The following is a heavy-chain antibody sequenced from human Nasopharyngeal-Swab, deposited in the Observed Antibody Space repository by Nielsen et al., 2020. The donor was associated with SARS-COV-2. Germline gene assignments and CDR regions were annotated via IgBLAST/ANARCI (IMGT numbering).Heavy chain of an antibody. Sequence: GSLRLSCTVSGYSISSGYYWGWTRQPPGKGLEWIGSIYHSGSTYYNPSLKSRVTISVDTTKNQFSLKLSSVTAADTAVYYCARLHASIAAPGIWGQGTLVTVSS. J-gene: IGHJ4*02. CDR3: ARLHASIAAPGI. CDR1: GYSISSGYY. V-gene: IGHV4-38-2*02. CDR2: IYHSGST. D-gene: IGHD6-6*01.